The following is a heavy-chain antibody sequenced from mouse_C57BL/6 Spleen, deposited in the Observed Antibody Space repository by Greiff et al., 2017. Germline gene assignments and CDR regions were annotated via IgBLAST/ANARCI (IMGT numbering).Heavy chain of an antibody. Sequence: VQLVESGAELARPGASVKLSCKASGYTFTSYGISWVKQSTGQGLEWIGEIYPRSGNTYYNEKFKGKATLTADKSSSTAYMELRSLTSEDSAVYFCARNYYYGSSPLGYFDVWGTGTTVTVSS. D-gene: IGHD1-1*01. J-gene: IGHJ1*03. CDR1: GYTFTSYG. CDR3: ARNYYYGSSPLGYFDV. CDR2: IYPRSGNT. V-gene: IGHV1-81*01.